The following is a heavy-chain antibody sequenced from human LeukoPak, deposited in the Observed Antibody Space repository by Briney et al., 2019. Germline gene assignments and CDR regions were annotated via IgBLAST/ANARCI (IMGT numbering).Heavy chain of an antibody. Sequence: CXVSGDSISSGDYYWRWVRQPPGKGLEWXGYIYYSGSTYYNPSLKSQFTISVDTSKNQFSLKLSSVTAADTAVYYCAARYSSSWYNFTDYWGQGTLVTVSS. V-gene: IGHV4-30-4*01. J-gene: IGHJ4*02. D-gene: IGHD6-13*01. CDR1: GDSISSGDYY. CDR3: AARYSSSWYNFTDY. CDR2: IYYSGST.